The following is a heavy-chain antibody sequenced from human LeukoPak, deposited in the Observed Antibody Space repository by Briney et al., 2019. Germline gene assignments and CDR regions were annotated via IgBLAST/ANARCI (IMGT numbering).Heavy chain of an antibody. Sequence: SETLSLTCTVSGGSLSHHWSWIRQSPGKGLEWIGYISHTASTNYNPSLKSRVTLSIDTSKSQLSFQLTSVTAADTAVYYCAREKSPERKTWLQLGAFDVWGQGTVVTVSS. CDR3: AREKSPERKTWLQLGAFDV. CDR1: GGSLSHH. CDR2: ISHTAST. V-gene: IGHV4-59*11. D-gene: IGHD5-24*01. J-gene: IGHJ3*01.